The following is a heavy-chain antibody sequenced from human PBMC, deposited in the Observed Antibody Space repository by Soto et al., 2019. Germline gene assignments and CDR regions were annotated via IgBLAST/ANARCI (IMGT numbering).Heavy chain of an antibody. V-gene: IGHV3-30*18. CDR2: ISYDGGNK. D-gene: IGHD6-6*01. Sequence: GGSHRLSCAASGFNFGSYGMHWVRPAPGKGLEWVAIISYDGGNKYYADSVKGRFTISRDNSKNTLYLQMSSLRAEDTAVYYCAKALYSTSLYGMDVWGQGTTVTVSS. CDR1: GFNFGSYG. CDR3: AKALYSTSLYGMDV. J-gene: IGHJ6*02.